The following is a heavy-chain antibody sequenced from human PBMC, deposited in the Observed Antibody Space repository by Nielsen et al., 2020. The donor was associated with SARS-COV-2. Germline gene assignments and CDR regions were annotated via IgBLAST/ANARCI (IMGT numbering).Heavy chain of an antibody. CDR2: ISNSGST. Sequence: SATLSLTCTVSGGSISTRNTYWSWILQAPGKGLEWIGSISNSGSTFYTPSLKTRVTMSIDPSKNQFSLKLRSLTAADTAIYYCVTRLGNYYGVPFDPWGQGTQVIVSS. CDR1: GGSISTRNTY. V-gene: IGHV4-39*07. J-gene: IGHJ5*02. CDR3: VTRLGNYYGVPFDP. D-gene: IGHD3-10*01.